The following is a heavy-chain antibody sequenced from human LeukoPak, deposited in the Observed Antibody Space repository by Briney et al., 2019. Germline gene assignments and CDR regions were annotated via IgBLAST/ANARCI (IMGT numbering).Heavy chain of an antibody. Sequence: PSETLSLTCAVYGGSFSGYYWSWIRQPPGKGLEWIGEINHSGSTNYNPSLKSRVTISVDTSKNQFSLKLTSVTAADTAVYFCARSRGGFGDYGSWFDPWGQGTLVIVSS. J-gene: IGHJ5*02. V-gene: IGHV4-34*01. CDR3: ARSRGGFGDYGSWFDP. D-gene: IGHD4-17*01. CDR1: GGSFSGYY. CDR2: INHSGST.